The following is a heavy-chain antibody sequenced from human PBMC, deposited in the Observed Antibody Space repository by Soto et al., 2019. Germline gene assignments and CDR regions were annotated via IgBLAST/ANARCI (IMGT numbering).Heavy chain of an antibody. J-gene: IGHJ6*02. Sequence: EVQLLESGGGLVQPGGSLRLSCAASGFTFSSYAMSWVRQAPGKGLEWVSAISGSGGSTYYADSVKGRFPISRDNSKNTLYLQMNSLRAEDTAVYYCAKPQGSSSWYVNYYGMDVWGQGTTVTVSS. CDR3: AKPQGSSSWYVNYYGMDV. CDR2: ISGSGGST. D-gene: IGHD6-13*01. V-gene: IGHV3-23*01. CDR1: GFTFSSYA.